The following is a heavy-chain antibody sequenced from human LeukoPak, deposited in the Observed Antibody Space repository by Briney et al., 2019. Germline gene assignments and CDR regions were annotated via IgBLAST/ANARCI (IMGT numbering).Heavy chain of an antibody. D-gene: IGHD3-3*01. V-gene: IGHV3-33*01. CDR3: ARATYDFWSGYRPSYFDY. CDR1: GFTFSNYG. J-gene: IGHJ4*01. Sequence: PGGSLRLSCAASGFTFSNYGMHWVRQAPGKGLEWVALISFDGSQKYYADSVKGRFTISRDNSKSTVYLQMNSLRAEDTAVYYCARATYDFWSGYRPSYFDYWGQEPWSPSPQ. CDR2: ISFDGSQK.